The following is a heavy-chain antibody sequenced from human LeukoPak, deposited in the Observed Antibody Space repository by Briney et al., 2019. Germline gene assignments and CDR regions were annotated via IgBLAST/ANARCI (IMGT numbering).Heavy chain of an antibody. Sequence: GGSLRLSCAASGITVSTNYMSWVRQAPGKGLEWVSIAFSDGRTFYADSVKGRFAISRDSSKNTVFLQMNSLRAEDTAVYYCARGDFDYWGQGTLVTVSS. CDR1: GITVSTNY. J-gene: IGHJ4*02. V-gene: IGHV3-53*01. CDR2: AFSDGRT. CDR3: ARGDFDY.